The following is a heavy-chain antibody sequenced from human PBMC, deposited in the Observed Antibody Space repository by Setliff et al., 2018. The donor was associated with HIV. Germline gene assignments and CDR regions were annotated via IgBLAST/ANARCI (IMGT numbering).Heavy chain of an antibody. CDR1: NYSISSGHY. J-gene: IGHJ4*02. CDR2: IYSTGST. Sequence: PSETLSLTCTISNYSISSGHYWSWIRQSPGKGFEWIGYIYSTGSTNYNPSLQSRVTISMVASRNQFSLKVTSVTAADTAVYYCAKGAGFYGDYTFDHWGQGRQVTVSS. V-gene: IGHV4-61*01. CDR3: AKGAGFYGDYTFDH. D-gene: IGHD4-17*01.